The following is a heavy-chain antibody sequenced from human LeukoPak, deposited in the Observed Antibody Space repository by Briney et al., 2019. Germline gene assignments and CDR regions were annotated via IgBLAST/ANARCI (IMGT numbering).Heavy chain of an antibody. CDR3: ARESNFGYCSGGSCYSL. CDR1: GGSISSGGYY. V-gene: IGHV4-31*03. Sequence: SETLSLTCTVSGGSISSGGYYWSWIRQHPGKGLEWIGYIYDSGSTYYDPSLKSRVTISVDTYKNQFSLKLSSVIAADTAVYYCARESNFGYCSGGSCYSLWGQGTLVTVSS. D-gene: IGHD2-15*01. CDR2: IYDSGST. J-gene: IGHJ4*02.